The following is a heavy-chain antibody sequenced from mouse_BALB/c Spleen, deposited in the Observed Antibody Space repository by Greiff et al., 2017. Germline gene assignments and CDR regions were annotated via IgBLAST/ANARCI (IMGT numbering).Heavy chain of an antibody. CDR2: ISTYYGDA. CDR1: GYSFTDYA. V-gene: IGHV1S137*01. J-gene: IGHJ3*01. CDR3: AKEGNCLNYPFDY. Sequence: QVQLQQSGAELVRPGVSVKISCKGSGYSFTDYAMHWVKQSHAKSLEWIGVISTYYGDASYNQKFKGKATMTVDKSSSTAYMELARLTSEDAAIYYSAKEGNCLNYPFDYWGQGTMVTVSA. D-gene: IGHD2-1*01.